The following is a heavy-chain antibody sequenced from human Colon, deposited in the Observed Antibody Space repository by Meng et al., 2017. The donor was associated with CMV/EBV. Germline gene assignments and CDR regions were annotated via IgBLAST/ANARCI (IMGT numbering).Heavy chain of an antibody. D-gene: IGHD3-3*01. Sequence: AGSLCLSCAASGFTVTNNFMTWVRQVPGKGLEWVSLVSGDGISAYYVDSVKGRFTISRDNSKNVLYLQMNSLRTEDTALYYCAKSGGETDDFWSGYYNFIDYWGQGTPVTVSS. CDR2: VSGDGISA. CDR3: AKSGGETDDFWSGYYNFIDY. V-gene: IGHV3-43*01. CDR1: GFTVTNNF. J-gene: IGHJ4*02.